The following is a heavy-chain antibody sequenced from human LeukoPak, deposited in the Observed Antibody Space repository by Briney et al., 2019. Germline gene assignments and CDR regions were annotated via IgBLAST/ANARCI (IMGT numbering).Heavy chain of an antibody. CDR1: GFTVSSNS. Sequence: GGSLRLSCAASGFTVSSNSMSWVRQAPGKGLEWVSVIYSGGSTYYADSVKGRLTISRDNSKNTLYLQMNSLRAGDTAVYYCARAFRITGDYYYYGMDVWGQGTTVTVSS. D-gene: IGHD1-14*01. CDR3: ARAFRITGDYYYYGMDV. CDR2: IYSGGST. V-gene: IGHV3-53*01. J-gene: IGHJ6*02.